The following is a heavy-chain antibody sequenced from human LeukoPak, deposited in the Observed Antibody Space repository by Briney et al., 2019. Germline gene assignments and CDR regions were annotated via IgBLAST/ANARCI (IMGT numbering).Heavy chain of an antibody. Sequence: PLETLSLTCAVYGGSFSGYYWSWIRQPPGKGLEWIGEINHSGSTNYNPSLKSRVNLSIDKSSNQFSLDLASVTAADTAVYYCARFSPRAVGNYLDSWGQGTLVTVSS. J-gene: IGHJ4*02. D-gene: IGHD4-23*01. CDR2: INHSGST. CDR1: GGSFSGYY. CDR3: ARFSPRAVGNYLDS. V-gene: IGHV4-34*01.